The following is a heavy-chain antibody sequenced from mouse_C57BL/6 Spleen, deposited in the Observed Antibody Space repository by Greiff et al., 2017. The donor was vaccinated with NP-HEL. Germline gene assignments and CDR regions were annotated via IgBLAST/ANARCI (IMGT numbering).Heavy chain of an antibody. J-gene: IGHJ3*01. CDR1: GYSFTGYY. V-gene: IGHV1-42*01. D-gene: IGHD1-1*01. Sequence: VQLQQSGPELVKPGASVKLSCKASGYSFTGYYMNWVKQSPEKSLEWIGEINPSTGGTTYNQKFKAKATLTVDKSSSTAYMQLKSLTSEDSAVYYCARYYYGSSSFAYWGQGTLVTVSA. CDR2: INPSTGGT. CDR3: ARYYYGSSSFAY.